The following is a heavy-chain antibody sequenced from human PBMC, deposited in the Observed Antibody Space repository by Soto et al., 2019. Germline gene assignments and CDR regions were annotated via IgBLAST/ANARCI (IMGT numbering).Heavy chain of an antibody. D-gene: IGHD6-13*01. CDR1: GFTFSSYA. V-gene: IGHV3-23*01. Sequence: GGSLRLSCAASGFTFSSYAMSWVRQAPGKGLEWVSVISGSGGSTYYADSVKGRFTISRDNSKNKLYLQMNSLRDEDTAVYYCAKDRSLSSSWYVDYWGQGTLVTVSS. CDR3: AKDRSLSSSWYVDY. J-gene: IGHJ4*01. CDR2: ISGSGGST.